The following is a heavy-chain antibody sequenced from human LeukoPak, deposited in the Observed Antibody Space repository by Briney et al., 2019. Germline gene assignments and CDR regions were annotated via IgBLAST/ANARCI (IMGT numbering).Heavy chain of an antibody. Sequence: PGESLKISCKGSGYSFTSYWIGWVRQMPGKGLEWMGIIYPGDSDTRYSPSFQGQVTISADKSISTAYLQWSSLKASDTAMYYCARHEFEVGRPSYNWNDDDAFDIWGQGTMVTVSS. CDR2: IYPGDSDT. D-gene: IGHD1-1*01. V-gene: IGHV5-51*01. CDR3: ARHEFEVGRPSYNWNDDDAFDI. CDR1: GYSFTSYW. J-gene: IGHJ3*02.